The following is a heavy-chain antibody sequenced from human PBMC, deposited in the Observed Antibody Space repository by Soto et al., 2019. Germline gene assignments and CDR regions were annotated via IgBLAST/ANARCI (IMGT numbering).Heavy chain of an antibody. Sequence: ASVKVSCKASGGTFSSYAISWVRQAPGQGLEWMGGIIPIFGTANYAQKFQGRVTVTADESTSTAYMELSSLRSEDTAVYYCALNQYGGGDCPHNMEGYWGQGTLVTASS. D-gene: IGHD2-21*02. J-gene: IGHJ4*02. V-gene: IGHV1-69*13. CDR1: GGTFSSYA. CDR2: IIPIFGTA. CDR3: ALNQYGGGDCPHNMEGY.